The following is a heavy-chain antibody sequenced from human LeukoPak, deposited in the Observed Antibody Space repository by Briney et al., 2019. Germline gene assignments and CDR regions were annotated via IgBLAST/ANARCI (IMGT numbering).Heavy chain of an antibody. D-gene: IGHD6-13*01. CDR3: TTVCSSSGTNRCFDY. CDR1: GFTFSNAW. Sequence: GGSLRLSCAASGFTFSNAWMRWVRQAPGKGLEWVGRIKSKTDGGPTDYAAPVNGRFTISRDDSKNTLYLQMNSLKTEDTAVYYCTTVCSSSGTNRCFDYWGQGTLVTVSS. CDR2: IKSKTDGGPT. J-gene: IGHJ4*02. V-gene: IGHV3-15*01.